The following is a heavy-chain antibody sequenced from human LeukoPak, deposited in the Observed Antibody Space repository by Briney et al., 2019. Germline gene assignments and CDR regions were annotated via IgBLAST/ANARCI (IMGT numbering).Heavy chain of an antibody. CDR1: GFTLSSYS. D-gene: IGHD3-10*01. CDR2: ISSSSSYI. Sequence: GGSLRLSCAASGFTLSSYSMNWVRQAPGKGLEWVSSISSSSSYIYYADSVKGRFTISRDNAKNSLYLQMNSLRAEDTAVYYCARGTHGSGPMDVWGQGTTVTVSS. CDR3: ARGTHGSGPMDV. V-gene: IGHV3-21*01. J-gene: IGHJ6*02.